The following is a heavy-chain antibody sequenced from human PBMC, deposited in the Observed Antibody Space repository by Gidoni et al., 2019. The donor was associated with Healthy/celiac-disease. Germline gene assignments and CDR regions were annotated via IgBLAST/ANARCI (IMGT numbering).Heavy chain of an antibody. Sequence: QVQLEESGGGVVQPGGSLRLSCEASGFAFSSYAAHWVRQAPGKGLEWVAVISYDGSNNNYADSVKGRFIISRDNSKNTLYLQMNSLRAEDTAVYYCAREFYYDNSGYYFDYWGQGTLVTVSS. CDR2: ISYDGSNN. CDR3: AREFYYDNSGYYFDY. J-gene: IGHJ4*02. D-gene: IGHD3-22*01. V-gene: IGHV3-30-3*01. CDR1: GFAFSSYA.